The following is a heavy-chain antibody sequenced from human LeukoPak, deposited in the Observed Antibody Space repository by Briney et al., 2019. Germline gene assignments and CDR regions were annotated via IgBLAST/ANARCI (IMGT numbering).Heavy chain of an antibody. J-gene: IGHJ4*02. D-gene: IGHD4-17*01. CDR2: INSDGSST. CDR3: ARSDYGDYEFPY. V-gene: IGHV3-74*01. CDR1: GFTFSSYW. Sequence: GGSLRLSCAASGFTFSSYWMHWVRQAPGKGLVWVSRINSDGSSTSYADSVKGRFTISRDSAKNTLYLQMNSLRAEDTAVYYCARSDYGDYEFPYWGQGTLVTVSS.